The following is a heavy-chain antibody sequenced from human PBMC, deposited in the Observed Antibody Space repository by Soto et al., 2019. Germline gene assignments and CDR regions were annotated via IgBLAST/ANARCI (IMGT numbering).Heavy chain of an antibody. CDR3: AKDLTWPQYSTNWYEFDL. CDR2: ISSSGDSS. J-gene: IGHJ5*02. Sequence: PGGSLRLSCAASGFSFSTYGMHWVRQAPGKGLEWVSGISSSGDSSHYADSVKGRFTISRDNSKNTLYLQMNSLRAEDTAVYYCAKDLTWPQYSTNWYEFDLWGQGTLVTVSS. V-gene: IGHV3-23*01. D-gene: IGHD6-13*01. CDR1: GFSFSTYG.